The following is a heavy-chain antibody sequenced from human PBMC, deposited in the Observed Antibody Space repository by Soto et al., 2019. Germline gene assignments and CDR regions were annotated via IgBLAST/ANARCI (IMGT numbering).Heavy chain of an antibody. CDR1: GGSISSYY. V-gene: IGHV4-59*08. CDR2: IYYSGST. J-gene: IGHJ4*02. Sequence: QVQLQESGPGLVKPSETLSLTCTVSGGSISSYYWSWIRQPPGKGLEWIGYIYYSGSTNYNPSLKGRVTIQVDTSKNQFSLRLGSVTAADTAVYYCARLGGYCSSTSCYDADYWGQGTLVTVSS. D-gene: IGHD2-2*01. CDR3: ARLGGYCSSTSCYDADY.